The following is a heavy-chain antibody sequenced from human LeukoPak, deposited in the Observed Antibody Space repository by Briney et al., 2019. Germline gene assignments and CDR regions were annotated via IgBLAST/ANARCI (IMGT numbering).Heavy chain of an antibody. CDR3: ARSGYYHYYGLDV. J-gene: IGHJ6*02. Sequence: PGGSLRLSCVASGFTFRSNDLHWVRQTTGKGLEWVSAIGTADDTFYPDSVKGRFTISRGDAKNSLYLQMSNLRVGDTAVYYCARSGYYHYYGLDVWGQGTTVTVSS. D-gene: IGHD6-13*01. CDR2: IGTADDT. V-gene: IGHV3-13*04. CDR1: GFTFRSND.